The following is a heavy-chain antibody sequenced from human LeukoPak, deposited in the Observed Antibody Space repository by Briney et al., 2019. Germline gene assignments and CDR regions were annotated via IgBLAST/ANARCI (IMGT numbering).Heavy chain of an antibody. J-gene: IGHJ6*03. CDR2: IIPIFGTA. V-gene: IGHV1-69*05. CDR1: GGTFSSYA. Sequence: ASVKVSCKASGGTFSSYAISWVRQAPGQGLEWMGRIIPIFGTANYAQKFQGRVTITTDESTSTAYMELSSLRSEDTAVYYCARDNGVYPDVYYYYYMDVWGKGTTVTVSS. D-gene: IGHD2-8*01. CDR3: ARDNGVYPDVYYYYYMDV.